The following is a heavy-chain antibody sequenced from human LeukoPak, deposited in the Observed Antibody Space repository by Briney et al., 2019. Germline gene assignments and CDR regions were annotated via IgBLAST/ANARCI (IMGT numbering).Heavy chain of an antibody. CDR1: GGTFSSYA. CDR2: IIPIFGTA. CDR3: AREERDSGYDYFDY. J-gene: IGHJ4*02. Sequence: SVKVSCKASGGTFSSYAISWVRQAPGQGLEWMGGIIPIFGTANDAQKFQGRVTITADEATSTPYMELSSLRSQDTAVYYCAREERDSGYDYFDYWGQGTLVTVSS. V-gene: IGHV1-69*13. D-gene: IGHD5-12*01.